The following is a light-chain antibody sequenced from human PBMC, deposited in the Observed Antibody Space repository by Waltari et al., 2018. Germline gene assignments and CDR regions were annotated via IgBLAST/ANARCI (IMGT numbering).Light chain of an antibody. Sequence: QSVLTQPPSVPGAPGQSVTTSCTGSSSNTGAGYDAHWYQQIPGSAPKVLSYRGCNRPSGVPGRFSGSKSGTSASLSVTGLHVEDEADYFCQSYDRDLNAVLFGGGTKLTVL. CDR3: QSYDRDLNAVL. CDR2: RGC. CDR1: SSNTGAGYD. J-gene: IGLJ2*01. V-gene: IGLV1-40*01.